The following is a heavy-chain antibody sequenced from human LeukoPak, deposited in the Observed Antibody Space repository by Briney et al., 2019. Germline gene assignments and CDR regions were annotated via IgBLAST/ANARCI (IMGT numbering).Heavy chain of an antibody. D-gene: IGHD2-15*01. CDR1: GGSVNRGSFY. V-gene: IGHV4-30-4*02. CDR3: ARASCSGGSCYSYYYYGMDV. J-gene: IGHJ6*02. Sequence: SDTLSLTCTVSGGSVNRGSFYWAWVRQPPGKGLEWIGYIYYSGSTYYNPSLKSRVTISVDTSKNQFSLKLSSATAADTAVYYCARASCSGGSCYSYYYYGMDVWGQGTTVTVSS. CDR2: IYYSGST.